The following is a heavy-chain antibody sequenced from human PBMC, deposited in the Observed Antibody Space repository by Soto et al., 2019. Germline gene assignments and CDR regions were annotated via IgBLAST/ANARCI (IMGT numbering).Heavy chain of an antibody. J-gene: IGHJ4*02. CDR3: ARLRLATITGFDY. Sequence: TLSLTCTVSGGSISSGGYYWSWIRQHPGKGLEWIGYIYYSGSTYYSPSLKSRVTISVDTSKNQFSLKLSSVTAADTAVYYCARLRLATITGFDYWGQGTLVTVSS. V-gene: IGHV4-31*03. CDR1: GGSISSGGYY. D-gene: IGHD5-12*01. CDR2: IYYSGST.